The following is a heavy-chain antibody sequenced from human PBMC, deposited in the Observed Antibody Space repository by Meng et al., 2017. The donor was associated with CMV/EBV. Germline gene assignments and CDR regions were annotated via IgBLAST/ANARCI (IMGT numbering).Heavy chain of an antibody. CDR2: INHSGST. CDR3: ARGVVTMIVVYDP. Sequence: HAPVTEWGAGLLKPSEPLSLTCRVIGGSFSGYYWSWIRQPPGKGLEWIGEINHSGSTYYNPSLKSRVTISVDTSKNQFSLKLSSVTAADTAVYYCARGVVTMIVVYDPWGQGTLVTVSS. CDR1: GGSFSGYY. V-gene: IGHV4-34*01. J-gene: IGHJ5*02. D-gene: IGHD3-22*01.